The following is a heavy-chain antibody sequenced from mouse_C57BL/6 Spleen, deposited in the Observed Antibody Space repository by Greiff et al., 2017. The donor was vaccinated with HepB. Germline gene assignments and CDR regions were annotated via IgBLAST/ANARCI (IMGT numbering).Heavy chain of an antibody. CDR1: GYSITSGYY. CDR2: ISYDGSN. J-gene: IGHJ4*01. Sequence: EVKLMESGPGLVKPSQSLSLTCSVTGYSITSGYYWNWIRQFPGNKLEWMGYISYDGSNNYNPSLKNRISITRDTSKNQFFLKLNSVTTEDTATYYCARRGGIYYGKGDAMDYWGQGTSVTVSS. D-gene: IGHD2-1*01. V-gene: IGHV3-6*01. CDR3: ARRGGIYYGKGDAMDY.